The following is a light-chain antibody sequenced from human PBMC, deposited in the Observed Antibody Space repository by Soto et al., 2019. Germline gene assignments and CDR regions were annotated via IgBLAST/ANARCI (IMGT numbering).Light chain of an antibody. CDR3: QQYNSYSPT. J-gene: IGKJ1*01. CDR1: QSISSW. Sequence: DIQMTQSPSTLSASVGDRVTITCRASQSISSWLAWYQQKPGKAPKLLIYDASSLESGVPSRFSSSGSRTEFTLTISSLQPDDFATYYCQQYNSYSPTFGQGTKVEIK. V-gene: IGKV1-5*01. CDR2: DAS.